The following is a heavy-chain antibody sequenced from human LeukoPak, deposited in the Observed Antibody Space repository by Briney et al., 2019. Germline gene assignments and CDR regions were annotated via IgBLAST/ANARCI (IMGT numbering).Heavy chain of an antibody. V-gene: IGHV3-33*01. CDR1: GFTFSSYG. Sequence: GGSLRLSRAASGFTFSSYGMHWVRQAPGKGLEWVAVIWYDGNNKYYADFVKGRFTISRDNSENTLYLQMNSLRAEDTAVYNCARDRGSREDGMDVWGQGTTVTVSS. CDR2: IWYDGNNK. J-gene: IGHJ6*02. CDR3: ARDRGSREDGMDV. D-gene: IGHD1-26*01.